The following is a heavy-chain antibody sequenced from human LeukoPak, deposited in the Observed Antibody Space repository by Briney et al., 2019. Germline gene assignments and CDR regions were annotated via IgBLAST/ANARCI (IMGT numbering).Heavy chain of an antibody. V-gene: IGHV1-3*01. D-gene: IGHD6-19*01. CDR1: GDPFTMYA. J-gene: IGHJ3*02. CDR2: INLGNGNT. CDR3: ASPGYSSGGGAFDI. Sequence: GASVKVSCKASGDPFTMYAIHWVRQAPGQRPEWMGWINLGNGNTKYSRKFPGRVSFTRDTSANTAYMELSGLRSEDRAVYYCASPGYSSGGGAFDIWGQGTMITVSS.